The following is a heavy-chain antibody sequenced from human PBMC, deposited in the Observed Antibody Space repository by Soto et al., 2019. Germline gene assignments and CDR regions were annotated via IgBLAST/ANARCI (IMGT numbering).Heavy chain of an antibody. CDR3: ARDRRRSGLPTVDY. CDR2: ISAYNGNT. J-gene: IGHJ4*02. Sequence: GASVKVSCKASGYTFTSYGISWVRQAPGQGLEWMGWISAYNGNTNYAQKLQGRVTMTTDTSTSTAYMELRSLRSDDTAVYYCARDRRRSGLPTVDYWGQGTLVTVSS. V-gene: IGHV1-18*01. CDR1: GYTFTSYG. D-gene: IGHD5-12*01.